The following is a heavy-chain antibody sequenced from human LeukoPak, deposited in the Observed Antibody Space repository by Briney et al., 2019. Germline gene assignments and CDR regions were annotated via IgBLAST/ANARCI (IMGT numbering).Heavy chain of an antibody. CDR3: AKDFSTSWASFDY. J-gene: IGHJ4*02. D-gene: IGHD6-13*01. V-gene: IGHV3-30*18. CDR2: ISYDGSKK. CDR1: GFTVSRHG. Sequence: GGSLRLSCAASGFTVSRHGMHGVRQAPGKGLEWMAFISYDGSKKYYADSVKGRFTISRDNSKTTLSLQMDSLRTEDTAVYYCAKDFSTSWASFDYWGQGTLVTVSS.